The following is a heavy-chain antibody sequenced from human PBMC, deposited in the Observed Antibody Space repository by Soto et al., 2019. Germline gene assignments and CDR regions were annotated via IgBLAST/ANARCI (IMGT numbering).Heavy chain of an antibody. Sequence: QPGGSLRLSCGASGFAFDTFAMSWLRQAPGKGLEWISTIVRSGDTTYYADSVKGRFTISRDNSNKTLYLQMNSLRAEDTDIFYCAKRGFGGSHFDYWGRGIVVNVSS. CDR2: IVRSGDTT. D-gene: IGHD3-10*01. CDR3: AKRGFGGSHFDY. J-gene: IGHJ4*02. V-gene: IGHV3-23*01. CDR1: GFAFDTFA.